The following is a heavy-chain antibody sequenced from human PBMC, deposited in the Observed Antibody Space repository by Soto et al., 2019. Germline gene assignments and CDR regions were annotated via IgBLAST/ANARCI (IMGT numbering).Heavy chain of an antibody. J-gene: IGHJ3*02. CDR3: ARILGGYGDYAFDI. CDR2: INPNSGGT. V-gene: IGHV1-2*04. CDR1: GYTFTGYY. Sequence: ASVKVSCKASGYTFTGYYMHWVRQAPGRGLEWMGWINPNSGGTNYAQKFQGWVTMTRDTSISTAYMELSRLRSDDTAVYYCARILGGYGDYAFDIWGQGTMVTVSS. D-gene: IGHD4-17*01.